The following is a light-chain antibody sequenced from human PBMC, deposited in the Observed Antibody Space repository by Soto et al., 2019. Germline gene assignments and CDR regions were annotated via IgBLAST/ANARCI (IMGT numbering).Light chain of an antibody. Sequence: LTQPPSASGSPGQSVAISCTGTSSDVGGYNYVSWYQQHPGKAPKLMIYEVNKRPSGVPDRFSGSKSGNTASLTVSGLQAEDEADYYCSSYAGSSNVFGTGTKGTV. CDR3: SSYAGSSNV. CDR2: EVN. CDR1: SSDVGGYNY. V-gene: IGLV2-8*01. J-gene: IGLJ1*01.